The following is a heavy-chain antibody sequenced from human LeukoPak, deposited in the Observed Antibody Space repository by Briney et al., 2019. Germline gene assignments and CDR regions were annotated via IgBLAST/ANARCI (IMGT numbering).Heavy chain of an antibody. CDR3: AKCSASYSNDAFDV. CDR2: IRGGGSNT. Sequence: SGGSLRLSCAASGFTFNNYAMNWVRQAPGKGLEWVSYIRGGGSNTRYSDSVKGRFIISRDNSKNILYLQMNSLRAEDTATYYCAKCSASYSNDAFDVWGRGTMVTVSS. D-gene: IGHD3-10*02. J-gene: IGHJ3*01. CDR1: GFTFNNYA. V-gene: IGHV3-23*01.